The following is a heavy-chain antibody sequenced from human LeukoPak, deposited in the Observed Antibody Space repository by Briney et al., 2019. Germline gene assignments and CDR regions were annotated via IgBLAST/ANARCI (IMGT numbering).Heavy chain of an antibody. D-gene: IGHD3-3*01. CDR1: GYTFTGYY. CDR3: ARQGNTIRFLEWTNPDY. CDR2: INPNSGGT. V-gene: IGHV1-2*02. Sequence: GASVKVSCKASGYTFTGYYMHWVRQAPGQGLEWMGWINPNSGGTNYAQKFQGRVTMTRDTSISTAYMELSRLRSDDTAEYYCARQGNTIRFLEWTNPDYWGQGTLVTVSS. J-gene: IGHJ4*02.